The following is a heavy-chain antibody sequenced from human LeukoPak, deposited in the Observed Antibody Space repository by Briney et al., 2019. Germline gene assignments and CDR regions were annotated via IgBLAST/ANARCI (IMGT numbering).Heavy chain of an antibody. J-gene: IGHJ4*02. Sequence: ASVTVSCTASGYTFTSYGISWVRLAPGQGLEWMGWISAYNGNTNYAQKLQGRVTMTTDTSTSTAYMELRSLRSDDTAVYYCARGSRVVADFDYWGQGTLVTVSS. CDR3: ARGSRVVADFDY. D-gene: IGHD2-15*01. CDR1: GYTFTSYG. CDR2: ISAYNGNT. V-gene: IGHV1-18*01.